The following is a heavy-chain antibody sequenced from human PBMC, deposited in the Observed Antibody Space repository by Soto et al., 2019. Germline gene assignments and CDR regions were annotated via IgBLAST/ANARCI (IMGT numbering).Heavy chain of an antibody. Sequence: GGSLRLSCAASGFTFSNYAMSWVRQAPGKGLEWVSGIGGRGTSSYYADSVKGRFAISRDNSYNTLFLQLHSLRAEDTAVYYCAKSRYADSSGDYYDFWGQGTRVTVSS. J-gene: IGHJ4*02. CDR1: GFTFSNYA. CDR2: IGGRGTSS. V-gene: IGHV3-23*01. D-gene: IGHD3-22*01. CDR3: AKSRYADSSGDYYDF.